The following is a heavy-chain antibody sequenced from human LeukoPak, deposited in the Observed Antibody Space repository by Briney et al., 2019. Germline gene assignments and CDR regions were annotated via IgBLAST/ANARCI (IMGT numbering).Heavy chain of an antibody. CDR2: IYWNGGST. CDR1: GFTLDDYG. CDR3: ARAIGVVRYARVYYFDY. J-gene: IGHJ4*02. Sequence: GGSLRLSCAASGFTLDDYGMSWVRQAPGKGLEWVSGIYWNGGSTGYADSVKGRFTISRDNAKNSLYLQMNSLRAEDTALYYCARAIGVVRYARVYYFDYGAQGTLVTVSS. D-gene: IGHD2-21*01. V-gene: IGHV3-20*04.